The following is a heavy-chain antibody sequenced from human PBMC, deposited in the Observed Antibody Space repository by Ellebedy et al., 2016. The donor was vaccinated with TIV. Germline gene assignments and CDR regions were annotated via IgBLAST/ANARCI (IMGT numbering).Heavy chain of an antibody. J-gene: IGHJ2*01. V-gene: IGHV3-33*01. CDR3: AREGLHTDYGDWYFDL. D-gene: IGHD4-17*01. CDR2: IWYDGSNK. Sequence: GESLKISCAASGFTFSSYGMHWVRQAPGKGLEWVAVIWYDGSNKYYADSVKGRFTISRDNSKNTVDLQMNSLRTEDTAVYYCAREGLHTDYGDWYFDLWGRGTLVTVSS. CDR1: GFTFSSYG.